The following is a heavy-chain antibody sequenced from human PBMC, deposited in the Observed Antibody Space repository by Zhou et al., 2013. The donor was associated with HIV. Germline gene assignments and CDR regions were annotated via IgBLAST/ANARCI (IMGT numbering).Heavy chain of an antibody. D-gene: IGHD2-15*01. Sequence: QVQLVQSGAEVKKPGASVKVSCKASGYTFTGYYMHWVRQAPGQGLEWMGWINPNSGGTNYAQKFQGRVTMTRDTSISTAYMELSRLRSDDTAVYYCARGEYCSGGSCYRGAVYYYYGMDVWGQGP. CDR1: GYTFTGYY. V-gene: IGHV1-2*02. CDR3: ARGEYCSGGSCYRGAVYYYYGMDV. J-gene: IGHJ6*02. CDR2: INPNSGGT.